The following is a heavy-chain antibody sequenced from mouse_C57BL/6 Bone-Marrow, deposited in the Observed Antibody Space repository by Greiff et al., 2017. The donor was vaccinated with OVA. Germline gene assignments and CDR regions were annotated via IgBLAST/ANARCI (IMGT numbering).Heavy chain of an antibody. D-gene: IGHD1-1*01. Sequence: VQLQQSGAELVRPGASVTLSCTASGFNITDDYMHWVKQRPEQGLEWIGWIDPENGDTEYASKFQGKATITADTSSNTAYLQLSSLTSEDTAVYYCTLYYGSEWYFDVWGTGTTVTVSS. CDR3: TLYYGSEWYFDV. V-gene: IGHV14-4*01. CDR2: IDPENGDT. CDR1: GFNITDDY. J-gene: IGHJ1*03.